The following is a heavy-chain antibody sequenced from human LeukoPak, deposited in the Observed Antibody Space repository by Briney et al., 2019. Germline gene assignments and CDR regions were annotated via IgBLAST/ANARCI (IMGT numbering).Heavy chain of an antibody. J-gene: IGHJ4*02. CDR1: GGSISEVSYY. Sequence: KPSETLSLTCSVSGGSISEVSYYWGWIRQPPGKGLEWIGNIYYSGSTYNNPSLESRVVISVDSSRNQFSLKLTSVTATDTAVYYCARQGVVGATGFDFWGQGILVTVSS. CDR2: IYYSGST. D-gene: IGHD1-26*01. CDR3: ARQGVVGATGFDF. V-gene: IGHV4-39*01.